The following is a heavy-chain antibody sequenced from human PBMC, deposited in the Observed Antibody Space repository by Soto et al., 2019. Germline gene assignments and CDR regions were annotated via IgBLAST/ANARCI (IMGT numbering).Heavy chain of an antibody. Sequence: SETLSLTCTVSGGSISTYYWSWIRQPPGKGLEWIGYIFYSGSTNFNPSLKSRVTISVDTSKNQFSLKMRSVTAADTAVYYCARAFGGFGSGTYYASWGQGTLVTVSS. CDR1: GGSISTYY. CDR3: ARAFGGFGSGTYYAS. D-gene: IGHD3-10*01. CDR2: IFYSGST. V-gene: IGHV4-59*01. J-gene: IGHJ5*02.